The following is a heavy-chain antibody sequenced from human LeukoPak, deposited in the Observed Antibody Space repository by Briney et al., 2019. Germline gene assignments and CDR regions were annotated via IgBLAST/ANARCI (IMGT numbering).Heavy chain of an antibody. CDR3: AKVMVAAARYYYYGMDV. J-gene: IGHJ6*02. V-gene: IGHV3-30*18. CDR2: ISYDGSNK. CDR1: GFTFSSYG. Sequence: PGGSLRLSCAASGFTFSSYGMHWVRQAPGKELEWVAVISYDGSNKYYADSVKGRFTISRDNSKNTLYLQMNSLRAEDTAVYYCAKVMVAAARYYYYGMDVWGQGTTVTVSS. D-gene: IGHD6-13*01.